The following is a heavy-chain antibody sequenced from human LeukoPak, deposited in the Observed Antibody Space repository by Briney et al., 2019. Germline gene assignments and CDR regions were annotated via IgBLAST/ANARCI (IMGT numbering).Heavy chain of an antibody. CDR2: ISYDGSNK. J-gene: IGHJ4*02. Sequence: GGSLRLSCAASGFTFSSYAMHWVRQAPGKGLEWVAVISYDGSNKYYADSVKGRFTISRDNSKNTLYLQMNSLRAEDTAVYYCARVGYSYGYYFGYWGQGTLVTVSS. D-gene: IGHD5-18*01. CDR1: GFTFSSYA. V-gene: IGHV3-30-3*01. CDR3: ARVGYSYGYYFGY.